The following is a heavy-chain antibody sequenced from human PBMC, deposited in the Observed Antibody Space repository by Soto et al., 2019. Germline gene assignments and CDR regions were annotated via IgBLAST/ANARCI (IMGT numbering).Heavy chain of an antibody. V-gene: IGHV2-5*02. J-gene: IGHJ4*02. CDR1: GFSLSSNGVG. Sequence: QITLKESGPPLVKPTQTLTLTCTFSGFSLSSNGVGVGWIRQPPGKALEWLALIYWDGDKRYSPSLKSRITLTKDTSKNQVVLTMTNMDPVDTATEYCAHRRDGTYALDYWGQGTLVTVAS. CDR2: IYWDGDK. CDR3: AHRRDGTYALDY. D-gene: IGHD1-26*01.